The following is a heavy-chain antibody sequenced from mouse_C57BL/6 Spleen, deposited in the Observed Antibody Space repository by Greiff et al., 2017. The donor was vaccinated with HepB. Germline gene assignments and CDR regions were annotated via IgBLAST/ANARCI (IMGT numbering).Heavy chain of an antibody. Sequence: EVKLVESGEGLVKPGGSLKLSCAASGFTFSSYAMSWVRQTPEKRLEWVAYISSGGDYIYYADTVKGRFTISGDNARNTLYLQMSSLKSEDTAMYYCTRVGSNYLFAYWGQGTLVTVSA. CDR3: TRVGSNYLFAY. V-gene: IGHV5-9-1*02. D-gene: IGHD2-5*01. CDR2: ISSGGDYI. J-gene: IGHJ3*01. CDR1: GFTFSSYA.